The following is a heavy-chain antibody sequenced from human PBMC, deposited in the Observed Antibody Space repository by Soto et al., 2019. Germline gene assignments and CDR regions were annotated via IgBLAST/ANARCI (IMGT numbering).Heavy chain of an antibody. CDR1: RFTVGSSY. CDR2: IYTGDTP. Sequence: GSLRLSCAASRFTVGSSYVNWVRQAPGKGLEWVSVIYTGDTPYYADSVKGRFTISRDNSKNTLYLQMNSLRVEDTAVYYCTRDLMDVVPPADDLFDPWGQGILVTVSS. D-gene: IGHD2-2*01. CDR3: TRDLMDVVPPADDLFDP. J-gene: IGHJ5*02. V-gene: IGHV3-53*01.